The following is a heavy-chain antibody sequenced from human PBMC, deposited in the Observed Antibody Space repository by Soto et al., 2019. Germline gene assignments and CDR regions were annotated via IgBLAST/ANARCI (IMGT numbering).Heavy chain of an antibody. CDR1: GFTFSSYW. CDR3: APRWSSNNWFDP. J-gene: IGHJ5*02. CDR2: INSDGTTT. V-gene: IGHV3-74*01. Sequence: PGGSLRLSCKAPGFTFSSYWMHWVRQAPGKGLVWVARINSDGTTTHYADSVKGRFTISRDNAKNTLYLEMNSLRADHTAVYYCAPRWSSNNWFDPWGQGTLVTVSS. D-gene: IGHD1-26*01.